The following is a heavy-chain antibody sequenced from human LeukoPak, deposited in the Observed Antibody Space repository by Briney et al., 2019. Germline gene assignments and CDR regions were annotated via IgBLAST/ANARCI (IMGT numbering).Heavy chain of an antibody. Sequence: ASVKVSCKASGYTFTSYYMRWVRQAPGQGLEWMGIINPSGGSTSYAQKFQGRVTMTRDTSTSTVYMELSSLRSEDTAVYYCARDGYDFWSGYLPFDYWGQGTLVTVSS. J-gene: IGHJ4*02. CDR2: INPSGGST. V-gene: IGHV1-46*01. CDR3: ARDGYDFWSGYLPFDY. D-gene: IGHD3-3*01. CDR1: GYTFTSYY.